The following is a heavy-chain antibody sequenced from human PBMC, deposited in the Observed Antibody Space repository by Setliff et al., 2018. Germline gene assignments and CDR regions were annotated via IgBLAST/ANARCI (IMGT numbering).Heavy chain of an antibody. V-gene: IGHV3-33*08. Sequence: PGGSLRLSCAASGFTFSTYRMHWVRQAPGKGLEWVAVIWDDGGNKYHADSVKGRFIISRDNSKNTVYLQMNSLRAADTAVYHCARVGQATVVTAIHGALDYWGQGTLVTVSS. D-gene: IGHD2-21*02. J-gene: IGHJ4*02. CDR1: GFTFSTYR. CDR2: IWDDGGNK. CDR3: ARVGQATVVTAIHGALDY.